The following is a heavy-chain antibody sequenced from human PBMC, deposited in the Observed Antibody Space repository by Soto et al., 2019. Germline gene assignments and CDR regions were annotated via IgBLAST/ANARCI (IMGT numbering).Heavy chain of an antibody. Sequence: QVQLVESGGGVVQPGRSLRLSCAASGFTFSSYGMHWVRQAPGKGLEWVAVIWYDGSNKYYADSVKGRFTISRDNSKNTLYLQMNSLRAEDTAVYYCARDRAVRSYGLNYWGQGTLVTVSS. CDR1: GFTFSSYG. CDR2: IWYDGSNK. J-gene: IGHJ4*02. D-gene: IGHD5-18*01. V-gene: IGHV3-33*01. CDR3: ARDRAVRSYGLNY.